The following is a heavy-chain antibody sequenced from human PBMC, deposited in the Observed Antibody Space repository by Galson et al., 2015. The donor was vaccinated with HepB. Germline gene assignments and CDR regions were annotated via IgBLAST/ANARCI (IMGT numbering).Heavy chain of an antibody. D-gene: IGHD5-12*01. CDR3: ARDPSLGVATYDY. CDR2: INSDGSST. CDR1: GFTFSSYW. Sequence: SLRLSCAASGFTFSSYWMHWVRQAPGKGLVWVSRINSDGSSTGYADSVKGRFTISRDNAKNTLYLQMNSLRAEDTAVYYCARDPSLGVATYDYWGQGTLVTVSS. J-gene: IGHJ4*02. V-gene: IGHV3-74*01.